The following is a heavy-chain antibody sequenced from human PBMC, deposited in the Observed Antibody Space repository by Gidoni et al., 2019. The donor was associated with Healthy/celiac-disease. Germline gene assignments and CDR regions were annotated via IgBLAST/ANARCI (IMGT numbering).Heavy chain of an antibody. CDR3: ARDQQIVVLFYYYYMDV. V-gene: IGHV3-21*01. J-gene: IGHJ6*03. D-gene: IGHD3-22*01. CDR1: GFTFSSYS. CDR2: ISSSSSYI. Sequence: EVQLVESGGGLVKPGGSLRLSCAASGFTFSSYSMNWVRQAPGKGLEWVSSISSSSSYIYYADSVKGRFTISRDNAKNSLYLQMNSLRAEDTAVYYCARDQQIVVLFYYYYMDVWGKGTTVTVSS.